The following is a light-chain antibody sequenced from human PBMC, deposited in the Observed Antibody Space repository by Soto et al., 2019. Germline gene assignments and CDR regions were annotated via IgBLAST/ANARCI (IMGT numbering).Light chain of an antibody. CDR2: EVS. J-gene: IGLJ2*01. CDR1: TSDV. Sequence: QSVLAQPASVSGSPGQSITISCTGPTSDVSWYQQLPGRTPRLIIYEVSHRHSGLSDRFSGSKSGNTASLTISGLQAEDEATYYCSSFTDSSVLFGGGTKLTVL. CDR3: SSFTDSSVL. V-gene: IGLV2-14*01.